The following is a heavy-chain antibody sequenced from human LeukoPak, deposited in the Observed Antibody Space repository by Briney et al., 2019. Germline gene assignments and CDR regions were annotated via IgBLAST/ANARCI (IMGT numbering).Heavy chain of an antibody. Sequence: GGSLRLSCAASGFTFSSYAMSWVRQAPGKGLEWVSAISGSGGSTYYADSVKGRFTISRDNSKNTLYLQMNSLRAEDTAVYYCAKYRVMTTVTADAFDIWGQGTMVTVSS. CDR1: GFTFSSYA. V-gene: IGHV3-23*01. CDR2: ISGSGGST. CDR3: AKYRVMTTVTADAFDI. J-gene: IGHJ3*02. D-gene: IGHD4-17*01.